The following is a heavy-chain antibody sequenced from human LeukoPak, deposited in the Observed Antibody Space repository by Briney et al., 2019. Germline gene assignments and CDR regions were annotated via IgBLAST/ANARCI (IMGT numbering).Heavy chain of an antibody. J-gene: IGHJ4*02. D-gene: IGHD3-10*01. CDR3: ARGRFGEFHFDY. V-gene: IGHV3-53*01. CDR1: GFHVSTNY. Sequence: GGSLRLFCAASGFHVSTNYMSWVRQAPGRGLEWVSVVYIGGSTYYADSVKGRFTISRDDSKNTLSLQMNSLRVEDTAVYYCARGRFGEFHFDYWGQGTLVTVSS. CDR2: VYIGGST.